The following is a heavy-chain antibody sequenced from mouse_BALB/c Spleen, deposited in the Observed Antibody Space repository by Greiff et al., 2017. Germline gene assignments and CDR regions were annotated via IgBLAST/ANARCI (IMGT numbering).Heavy chain of an antibody. Sequence: QVQPQQSGAELMKPGASVKISCKATGYTFSSYWIEWVKQRPGHGLEWIGEILPGSGSTNYNEKFKGKATFTADTSSNTAYMQLSSLTSEDSAVYYCARRRVYYGNYDAMDYWGQGTSVTVSS. CDR2: ILPGSGST. V-gene: IGHV1-9*01. CDR3: ARRRVYYGNYDAMDY. D-gene: IGHD2-1*01. J-gene: IGHJ4*01. CDR1: GYTFSSYW.